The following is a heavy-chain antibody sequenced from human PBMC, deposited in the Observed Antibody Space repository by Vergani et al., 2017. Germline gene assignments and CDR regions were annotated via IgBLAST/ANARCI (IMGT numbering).Heavy chain of an antibody. Sequence: QVQLQESGPGLVKPSQTLSLTCSVSGGSISSGSYYWSWIRQPAGKGLGWIGRMHTTGTTNYNPSLKSRATISVDTSKNQFSLNLSSVTAADTAVYYCAREATRSWEWGQGTLVTVSS. CDR3: AREATRSWE. CDR1: GGSISSGSYY. CDR2: MHTTGTT. J-gene: IGHJ4*02. D-gene: IGHD1-26*01. V-gene: IGHV4-61*02.